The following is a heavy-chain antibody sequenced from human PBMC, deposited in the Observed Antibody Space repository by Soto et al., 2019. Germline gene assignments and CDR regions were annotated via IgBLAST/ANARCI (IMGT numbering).Heavy chain of an antibody. CDR1: GYTFTGYY. CDR3: ARDIYGSGCWGGMGV. Sequence: ASVKASCKASGYTFTGYYMHWVRQAPGQGLEWMGWINPNSGGTNYAQKFQGWVTMTRDTSISTAYMELSRLRSDDTAVYYCARDIYGSGCWGGMGVWGQGTTVTVSS. J-gene: IGHJ6*02. CDR2: INPNSGGT. V-gene: IGHV1-2*04. D-gene: IGHD3-10*01.